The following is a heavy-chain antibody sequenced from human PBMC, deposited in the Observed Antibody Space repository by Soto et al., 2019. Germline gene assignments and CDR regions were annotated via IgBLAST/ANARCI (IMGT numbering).Heavy chain of an antibody. V-gene: IGHV4-30-4*01. D-gene: IGHD1-1*01. CDR1: GGSISSGDYW. J-gene: IGHJ4*02. CDR2: SYYSGLH. CDR3: ARATGTLRTRNCDY. Sequence: KPSETMSLTCTVSGGSISSGDYWCSWIRQPPGKGMDWIGYSYYSGLHNYNPSFKSRVTISVDTSKNQFSLNLDSVTAADTAVYYCARATGTLRTRNCDYWGQGRLVTVSS.